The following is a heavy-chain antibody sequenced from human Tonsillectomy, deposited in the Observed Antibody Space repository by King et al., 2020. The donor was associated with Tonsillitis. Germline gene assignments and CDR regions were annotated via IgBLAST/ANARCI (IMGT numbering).Heavy chain of an antibody. D-gene: IGHD1-26*01. CDR2: IDSSSSTM. J-gene: IGHJ1*01. Sequence: VQLVESGGGLVQPGGSLRLSCAVSGFTFRSYSMNWVRQAPGKRLEWVAYIDSSSSTMYYADSVKGRFTISRDNAKNSLYLQMHSLREEDTAVYFCVRPLRVGAPRNFQHWGQGPLVTVPS. CDR1: GFTFRSYS. CDR3: VRPLRVGAPRNFQH. V-gene: IGHV3-48*02.